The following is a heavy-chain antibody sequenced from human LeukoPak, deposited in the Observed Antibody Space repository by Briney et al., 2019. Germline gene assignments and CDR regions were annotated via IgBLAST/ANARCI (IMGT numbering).Heavy chain of an antibody. CDR2: INHGGST. D-gene: IGHD6-19*01. CDR3: ASPKPSGWYRGGAFDY. V-gene: IGHV4-34*01. Sequence: KPSETLSLTCAVYGGSFSGYYWSWIRQPPGKGLEWIGEINHGGSTNYNPSLKSRVTISVDTSKNQFSLKLSSVTAADTAVYYCASPKPSGWYRGGAFDYWGQGTLVTVSS. CDR1: GGSFSGYY. J-gene: IGHJ4*02.